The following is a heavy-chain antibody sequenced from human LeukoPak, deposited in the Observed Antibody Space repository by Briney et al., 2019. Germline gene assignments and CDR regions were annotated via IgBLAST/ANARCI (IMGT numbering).Heavy chain of an antibody. CDR2: INPNSGGT. CDR1: GYSFTDKY. CDR3: ARDRMNFWSGYPDAFDI. V-gene: IGHV1-2*02. J-gene: IGHJ3*02. D-gene: IGHD3-3*01. Sequence: GASVKVSCKASGYSFTDKYMHWVRQAPGQGLEWMGWINPNSGGTNYAQKFQGRVTMTTDTSISTAYMELSRLRSDDTAVYYCARDRMNFWSGYPDAFDIWGQGTMVTVSS.